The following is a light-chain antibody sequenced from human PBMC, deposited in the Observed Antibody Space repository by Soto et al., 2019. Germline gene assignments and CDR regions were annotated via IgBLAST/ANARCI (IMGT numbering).Light chain of an antibody. CDR2: GAS. CDR3: QHYNTWPPWT. CDR1: QSVSSN. Sequence: EIVMTQSPATLSVSPGERATLSCRASQSVSSNLAWYQQKPGQAPRLLIYGASTRATGIPARFSGSGSGTELTLTISSLQSEDFAVYSCQHYNTWPPWTFGQGTKVELK. V-gene: IGKV3-15*01. J-gene: IGKJ1*01.